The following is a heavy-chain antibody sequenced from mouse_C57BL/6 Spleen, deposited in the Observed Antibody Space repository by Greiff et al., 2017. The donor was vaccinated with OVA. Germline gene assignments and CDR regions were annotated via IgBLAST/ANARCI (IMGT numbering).Heavy chain of an antibody. Sequence: QVQLKQPGAELVMPGASVKLSCKASGYTFTSYWMHWVKQRPGQGLEWIGEIDPSDSYTNYNQKFKGKSTLTVDKSSSTAYMQLSSLTSEDSAVYYCARRYYYGSSSYFDVWGTGTTVTVSS. V-gene: IGHV1-69*01. D-gene: IGHD1-1*01. CDR2: IDPSDSYT. J-gene: IGHJ1*03. CDR3: ARRYYYGSSSYFDV. CDR1: GYTFTSYW.